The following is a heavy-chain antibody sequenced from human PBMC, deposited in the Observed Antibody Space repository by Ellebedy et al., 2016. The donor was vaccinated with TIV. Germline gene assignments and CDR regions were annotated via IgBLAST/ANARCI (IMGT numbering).Heavy chain of an antibody. CDR3: ARVRTSPLGVDV. V-gene: IGHV4-59*01. Sequence: MPSETLSLTCTVSGGSISSDYWSRIRQPPGKGLEWIGYIYYSGRTNHSPSLKSRVTISVDTSKNQFSLKLSSVTAADTAVYYCARVRTSPLGVDVWGQGTTVTVSS. CDR2: IYYSGRT. CDR1: GGSISSDY. J-gene: IGHJ6*02.